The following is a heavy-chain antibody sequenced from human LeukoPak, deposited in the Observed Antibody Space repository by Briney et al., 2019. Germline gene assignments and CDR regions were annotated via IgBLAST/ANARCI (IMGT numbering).Heavy chain of an antibody. D-gene: IGHD2-21*02. CDR1: GFTFSSYA. CDR3: ASDVVVTAISDY. Sequence: QTGGSLRLSCAASGFTFSSYAMPWVRQAPGKGPEWVAVISYDGSNKYYADSVKGRFTISRDNSKNTLYLQMNSLRAEDTAVYYCASDVVVTAISDYWGQGTLVTVSS. V-gene: IGHV3-30-3*01. J-gene: IGHJ4*02. CDR2: ISYDGSNK.